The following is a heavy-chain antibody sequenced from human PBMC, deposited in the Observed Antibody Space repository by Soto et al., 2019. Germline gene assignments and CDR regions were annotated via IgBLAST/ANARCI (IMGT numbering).Heavy chain of an antibody. CDR2: IYATGTT. Sequence: LTCAVSGYSISNGYYWGWIRQPPGKGLEWIGRIYATGTTDYNPSLKSRVMMSVDTSKKQFSLKLRSVTAADTAVYYCVRDGTKTLWDWFDPWGQGMSVTVSS. D-gene: IGHD1-1*01. CDR1: GYSISNGYY. CDR3: VRDGTKTLWDWFDP. J-gene: IGHJ5*02. V-gene: IGHV4-38-2*01.